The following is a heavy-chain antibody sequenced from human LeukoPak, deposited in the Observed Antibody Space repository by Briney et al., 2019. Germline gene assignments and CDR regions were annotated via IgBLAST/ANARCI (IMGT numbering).Heavy chain of an antibody. V-gene: IGHV3-74*01. CDR3: VRDGHATTPFDY. Sequence: GGSLRLSSAASGFTLSNYWMHWVRQAPGKGLVWVSRFTADGSNTAYADSVKGRFTISSDNAKNTLYLQMNSLRAEDTAVYYCVRDGHATTPFDYWGQGTLVTVSS. J-gene: IGHJ4*02. D-gene: IGHD1-7*01. CDR2: FTADGSNT. CDR1: GFTLSNYW.